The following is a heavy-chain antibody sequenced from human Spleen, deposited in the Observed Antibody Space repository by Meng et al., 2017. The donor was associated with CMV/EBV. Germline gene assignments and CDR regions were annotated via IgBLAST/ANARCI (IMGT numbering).Heavy chain of an antibody. CDR2: IYPGDSDT. V-gene: IGHV5-51*01. CDR1: GSSFASSW. Sequence: GSGSSFASSWIGWVRQMPGEGLEWMGIIYPGDSDTGYSPSFQGQVAISADKSISTAYLQWSSLKASDTAMYYCARQGHDYSNYVAYWGQGTLVTVSS. D-gene: IGHD4-11*01. CDR3: ARQGHDYSNYVAY. J-gene: IGHJ4*02.